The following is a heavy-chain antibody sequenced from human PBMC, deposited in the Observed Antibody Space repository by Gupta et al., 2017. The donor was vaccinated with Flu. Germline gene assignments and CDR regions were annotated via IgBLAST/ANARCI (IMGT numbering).Heavy chain of an antibody. CDR1: GFTFSHYA. V-gene: IGHV3-23*01. J-gene: IGHJ4*01. CDR2: ISGSGGNT. D-gene: IGHD3-10*01. CDR3: AKDGDSTLDC. Sequence: EVQLLESGGGLVQPGGSLRLSCVASGFTFSHYAMNWVRQAPGKGLEWVSVISGSGGNTYYADSVKGRFTISRDNSKNTLYLQMNSLRAEDTAVYYCAKDGDSTLDCWGQGTLVTVSS.